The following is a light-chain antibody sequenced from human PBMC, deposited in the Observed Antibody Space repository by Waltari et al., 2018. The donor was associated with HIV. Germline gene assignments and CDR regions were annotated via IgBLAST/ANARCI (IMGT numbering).Light chain of an antibody. CDR2: WSS. V-gene: IGKV4-1*01. Sequence: DIVMTQSPDSLAVSLGETATINCKSSQSILYSANNKNFLAWYRQRPGQPPQLLLSWSSIREVGVPDRFSGSGSGADFSLTITGVQAEDLAVYYCQQYFNTPYTFGQGTKLEI. CDR3: QQYFNTPYT. J-gene: IGKJ2*01. CDR1: QSILYSANNKNF.